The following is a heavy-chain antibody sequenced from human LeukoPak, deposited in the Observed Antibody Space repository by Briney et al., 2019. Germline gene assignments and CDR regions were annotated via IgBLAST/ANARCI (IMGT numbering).Heavy chain of an antibody. Sequence: GGSLRLSCAASGFSFSSYSMNWIRQAPGKGLEWVSSITSSRSSIYHADSVKGRFTISRDNAKNSLYLQMNSLRAEDTALYYCARDECSSTNCYSNYWGQGILVTVSS. CDR1: GFSFSSYS. CDR2: ITSSRSSI. V-gene: IGHV3-21*01. D-gene: IGHD2-2*01. CDR3: ARDECSSTNCYSNY. J-gene: IGHJ4*02.